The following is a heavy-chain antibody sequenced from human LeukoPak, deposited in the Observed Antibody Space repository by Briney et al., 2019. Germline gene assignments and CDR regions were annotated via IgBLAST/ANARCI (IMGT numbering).Heavy chain of an antibody. CDR1: GFTFSSYW. Sequence: PGGSLRLSCAASGFTFSSYWMSWVRQAPGKGLEWVANIKQDGGEKYYVDSVKGRFTISRDNSKNTLYLQMNSLRAEDTAVYYCAGGTKLGYCSSTSCYPIDYWGQGTLVTVSS. CDR3: AGGTKLGYCSSTSCYPIDY. J-gene: IGHJ4*02. D-gene: IGHD2-2*01. CDR2: IKQDGGEK. V-gene: IGHV3-7*02.